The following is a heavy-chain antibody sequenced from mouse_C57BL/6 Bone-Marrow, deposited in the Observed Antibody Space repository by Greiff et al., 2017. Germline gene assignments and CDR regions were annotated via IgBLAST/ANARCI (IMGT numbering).Heavy chain of an antibody. V-gene: IGHV1-69*01. CDR1: GYTFTSYW. CDR3: ARGDYYGSRYRYFDV. D-gene: IGHD1-1*01. CDR2: IDPSDSYT. Sequence: QQSCKASGYTFTSYWMHWVKQRPGQGLEWIGEIDPSDSYTNYNQKFKGKSTLTVDKSSSTAYMQLSSLTSEGSAVYYGARGDYYGSRYRYFDVWGTGTTVTVSS. J-gene: IGHJ1*03.